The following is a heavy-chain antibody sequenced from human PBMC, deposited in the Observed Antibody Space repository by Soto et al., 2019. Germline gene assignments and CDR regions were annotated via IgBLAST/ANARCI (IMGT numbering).Heavy chain of an antibody. CDR1: CGSISSSSYY. CDR2: IYYSGST. Sequence: QLQLQESGPGLVKPSETLSLTCTVSCGSISSSSYYWGWIRQPPGKGLEGIGSIYYSGSTYYNPSLKSRVTLSVDTSKNQFSLKLSSVTAADTAVYYCARAADGSGSYPVDYWGQGTLVTVSS. J-gene: IGHJ4*02. V-gene: IGHV4-39*01. D-gene: IGHD3-10*01. CDR3: ARAADGSGSYPVDY.